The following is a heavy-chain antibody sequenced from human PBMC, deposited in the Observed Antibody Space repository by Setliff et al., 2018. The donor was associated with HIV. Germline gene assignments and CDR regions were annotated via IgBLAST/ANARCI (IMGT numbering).Heavy chain of an antibody. J-gene: IGHJ4*02. CDR1: GFSISSRYY. D-gene: IGHD3-22*01. Sequence: SETLSLTCDVSGFSISSRYYWGWIRQSPGKGLEWIGNIYHTGSSYYNPSLNDRATIPLDTSKNQFSLKLNSVTAADTAVYYRARDVLDLVISVYGFWGQGIPVTVSS. CDR3: ARDVLDLVISVYGF. V-gene: IGHV4-38-2*02. CDR2: IYHTGSS.